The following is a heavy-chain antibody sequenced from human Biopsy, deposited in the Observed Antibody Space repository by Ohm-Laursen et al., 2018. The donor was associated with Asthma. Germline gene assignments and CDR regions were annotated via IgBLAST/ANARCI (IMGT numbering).Heavy chain of an antibody. J-gene: IGHJ2*01. CDR2: IYYSGRT. D-gene: IGHD6-6*01. V-gene: IGHV4-39*02. CDR1: GDAMSTSGSY. CDR3: ARAVSSSSYWYFGL. Sequence: SDTLSLTWIVSGDAMSTSGSYWGWIRQSPGKGLEWIGSIYYSGRTYYNPSLESRVTISAETSKNHFSLKVTSVTAADTAVYYCARAVSSSSYWYFGLWGRGDLVTVSS.